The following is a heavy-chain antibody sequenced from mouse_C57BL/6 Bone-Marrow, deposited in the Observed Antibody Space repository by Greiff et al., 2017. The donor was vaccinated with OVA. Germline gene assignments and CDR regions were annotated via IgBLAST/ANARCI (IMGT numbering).Heavy chain of an antibody. D-gene: IGHD1-1*01. CDR1: GFSLTSYG. V-gene: IGHV2-2*01. CDR3: ARIYYYGSSYYFDY. J-gene: IGHJ2*01. CDR2: IWSGGST. Sequence: VQLKESGPGLVQPSQSLSITCTVSGFSLTSYGVHWVRQSPGKGLAWLGVIWSGGSTDYNAAFISRLSISKDNSKSQVFFKMNSLQADDTAIDYCARIYYYGSSYYFDYWGQGTTLTVSS.